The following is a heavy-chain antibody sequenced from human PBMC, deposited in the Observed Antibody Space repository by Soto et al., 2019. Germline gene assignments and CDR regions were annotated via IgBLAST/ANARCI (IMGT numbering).Heavy chain of an antibody. CDR2: ISYDGSNK. CDR1: GFTFSSYA. D-gene: IGHD3-10*01. Sequence: GGSLRLSCAASGFTFSSYAMHWVRQAPGKGLEWVAVISYDGSNKYYADSVKGRFTISRDNSKNTLYLQMNSLRAEDTAVYYCARGVADYYGSGSSKWFDPWGQGTLVTVSS. J-gene: IGHJ5*02. V-gene: IGHV3-30-3*01. CDR3: ARGVADYYGSGSSKWFDP.